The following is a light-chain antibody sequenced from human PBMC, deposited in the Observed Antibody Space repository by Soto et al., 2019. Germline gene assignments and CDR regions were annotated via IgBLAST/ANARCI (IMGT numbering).Light chain of an antibody. Sequence: EIVLTQSPGTLSLSPGERATLSCRASQSVSSAFLAWYQQKPGQAPRLLFYAVSSRATGIPDRFSGSGSGTDFALTISRLEPEDFAVYYCQHYGSSRFTFGGGTKVEIK. CDR1: QSVSSAF. CDR3: QHYGSSRFT. V-gene: IGKV3-20*01. J-gene: IGKJ4*01. CDR2: AVS.